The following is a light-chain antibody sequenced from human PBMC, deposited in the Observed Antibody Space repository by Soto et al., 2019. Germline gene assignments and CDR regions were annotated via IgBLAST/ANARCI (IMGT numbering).Light chain of an antibody. V-gene: IGLV2-23*01. CDR2: EGS. Sequence: QSALTQPASVSGSPGQSITISCTGTSSDFGTYNLVSWYQQHPGKAPKLIISEGSKRPSGVSSRFSGYKSGNTASLTISGLQAEEEADYYCCSYAGSSTYVVFGGGTKLTVL. CDR3: CSYAGSSTYVV. J-gene: IGLJ2*01. CDR1: SSDFGTYNL.